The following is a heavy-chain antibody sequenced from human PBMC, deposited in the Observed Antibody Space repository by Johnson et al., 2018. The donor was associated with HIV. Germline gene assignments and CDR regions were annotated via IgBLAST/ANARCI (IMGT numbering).Heavy chain of an antibody. D-gene: IGHD4/OR15-4a*01. J-gene: IGHJ3*02. Sequence: QVQLVESGGGVVQPGRSLRLSCAASGFTFSSYGMHWVRQAPGKGLEWGAVIWYDGSKKYYADSVKGRLIISRDNAKNSLFLQMNSLRVDDTAVYYCARDISPYYGANWMAFDIWGQGTMVTVSS. CDR1: GFTFSSYG. CDR3: ARDISPYYGANWMAFDI. V-gene: IGHV3-33*01. CDR2: IWYDGSKK.